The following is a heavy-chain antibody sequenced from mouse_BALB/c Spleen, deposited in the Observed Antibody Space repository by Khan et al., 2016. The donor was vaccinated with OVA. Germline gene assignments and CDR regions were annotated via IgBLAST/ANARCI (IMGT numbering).Heavy chain of an antibody. D-gene: IGHD2-3*01. V-gene: IGHV1S137*01. CDR3: ARPADDGYYGY. Sequence: QVQLQQSGPELVRPGVSVKISCKGSGYTFTDYAIYWVKQSHAKSLEWVGLISTNSGNTNYNQMSKVKATMTVDISSSTAYKELARLTSADSSLYYCARPADDGYYGYWGQGTTLTVSS. J-gene: IGHJ2*01. CDR1: GYTFTDYA. CDR2: ISTNSGNT.